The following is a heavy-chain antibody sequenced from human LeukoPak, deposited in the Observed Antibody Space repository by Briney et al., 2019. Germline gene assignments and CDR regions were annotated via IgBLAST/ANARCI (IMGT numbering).Heavy chain of an antibody. CDR1: GGSISSYY. J-gene: IGHJ4*02. CDR3: ARRWRLLLREPFDY. CDR2: INHSGST. V-gene: IGHV4-34*01. Sequence: SETLSLTCTVSGGSISSYYWSWIRQPPGKGLEWIGEINHSGSTNYNPSLKSRVTISVDTSKNQFSLKLSSVTAADTAVYYCARRWRLLLREPFDYWGQGTLVTVSS. D-gene: IGHD3-22*01.